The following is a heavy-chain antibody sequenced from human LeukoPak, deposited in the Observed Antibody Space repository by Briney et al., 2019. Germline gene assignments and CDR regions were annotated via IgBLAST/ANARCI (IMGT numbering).Heavy chain of an antibody. CDR3: ARADNWDYGGDWFDP. CDR1: GGTFSSYA. J-gene: IGHJ5*02. V-gene: IGHV1-69*06. D-gene: IGHD1-7*01. Sequence: SVQVSCKASGGTFSSYAISWVRQDPGQGLEWMGRIIPIFGTANYPQKFQGRVTITADKSTSTAYMELSSLRSEDTAVYYCARADNWDYGGDWFDPWGQGTLVTVSS. CDR2: IIPIFGTA.